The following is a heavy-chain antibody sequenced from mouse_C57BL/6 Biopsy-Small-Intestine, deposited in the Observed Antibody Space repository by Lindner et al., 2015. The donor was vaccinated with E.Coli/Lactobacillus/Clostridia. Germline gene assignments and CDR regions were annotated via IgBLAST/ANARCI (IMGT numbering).Heavy chain of an antibody. J-gene: IGHJ2*01. CDR2: IYPGSGNT. CDR1: GYIFTDYS. D-gene: IGHD1-1*01. CDR3: ARRVVPYYFDY. V-gene: IGHV1-84*01. Sequence: SGPELVKPEASVKISCKASGYIFTDYSINWVKQRPGQGLEWLGWIYPGSGNTKYNEKFKGKATLTVDTSSSTAYMQLSSLTSEDSAVYFCARRVVPYYFDYWGQGTTLTVSS.